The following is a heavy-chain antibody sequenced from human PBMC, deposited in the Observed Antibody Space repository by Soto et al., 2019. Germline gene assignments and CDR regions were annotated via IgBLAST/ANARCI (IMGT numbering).Heavy chain of an antibody. V-gene: IGHV1-69*12. D-gene: IGHD3-16*01. CDR2: IIPIFGTA. J-gene: IGHJ5*02. Sequence: QVQLVQSGAEVKKPGSSVKVSCKASGGTFSSYAISWVRQAPGQGLEWMGGIIPIFGTANYAQKFQGRVTMTADESTSTAYMELSSLRSEDTTVYYGAGAGDYVWGSGWFDPWGQGTLVTVSS. CDR1: GGTFSSYA. CDR3: AGAGDYVWGSGWFDP.